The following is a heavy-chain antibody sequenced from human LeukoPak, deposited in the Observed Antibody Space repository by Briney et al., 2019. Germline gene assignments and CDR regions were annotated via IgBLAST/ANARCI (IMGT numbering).Heavy chain of an antibody. D-gene: IGHD3-22*01. CDR2: TYPGDSDT. V-gene: IGHV5-51*01. CDR1: GYSFTTYW. J-gene: IGHJ4*02. Sequence: GESLKISCKGSGYSFTTYWIGWVRQMPGRGLEWTGITYPGDSDTRYSPSFQGQVTISADKSISTAYLQWSSLKASDTAMYYCARQFRDSSGYYSYYFDYWGQGTLVTVSS. CDR3: ARQFRDSSGYYSYYFDY.